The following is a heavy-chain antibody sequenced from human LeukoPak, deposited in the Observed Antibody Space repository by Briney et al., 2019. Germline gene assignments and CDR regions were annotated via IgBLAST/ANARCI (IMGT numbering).Heavy chain of an antibody. J-gene: IGHJ4*02. V-gene: IGHV3-23*01. Sequence: PGGSLRLSCAASGFTFSSYAMSWVRQAPGKGPEWVSAISGSGGSTFYADSVKGRFTISRDNSKNTLYLQMNSLRAEDTAVYYCAKHGSSGYTFGNDYWDQGTLVTVSS. CDR1: GFTFSSYA. D-gene: IGHD3-22*01. CDR3: AKHGSSGYTFGNDY. CDR2: ISGSGGST.